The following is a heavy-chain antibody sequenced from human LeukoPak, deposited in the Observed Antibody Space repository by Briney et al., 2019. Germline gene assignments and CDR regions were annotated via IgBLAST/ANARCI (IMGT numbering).Heavy chain of an antibody. J-gene: IGHJ6*02. CDR2: IYYSGST. CDR1: GGSISSYY. Sequence: SETLSLTCTVSGGSISSYYWSWIRQPPGKGLEWIGYIYYSGSTNYNPSLKSRVTISVDTSKNQFSLKLSSVTAADTAVYYCARDPGPSTTVVTAGYYYYGMDVWGQGTTVTVSS. D-gene: IGHD4-23*01. CDR3: ARDPGPSTTVVTAGYYYYGMDV. V-gene: IGHV4-59*01.